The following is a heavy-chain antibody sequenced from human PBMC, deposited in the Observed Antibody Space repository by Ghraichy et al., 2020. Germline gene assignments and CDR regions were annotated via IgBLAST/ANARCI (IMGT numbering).Heavy chain of an antibody. CDR1: GGSFSGYY. D-gene: IGHD6-6*01. CDR2: INHSGST. V-gene: IGHV4-34*01. Sequence: LTCAVYGGSFSGYYWSWIRQPPGKGLEWIGEINHSGSTNYNPSLNPSLKSRVTISVDTSKNQVSLNVNSVTAADTGVYYCARGGIAARLQHWGQGTLVTVSS. CDR3: ARGGIAARLQH. J-gene: IGHJ1*01.